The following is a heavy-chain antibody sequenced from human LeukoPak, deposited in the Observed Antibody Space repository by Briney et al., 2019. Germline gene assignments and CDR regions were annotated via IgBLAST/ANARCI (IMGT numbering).Heavy chain of an antibody. CDR1: GYSISSGYY. V-gene: IGHV4-38-2*01. CDR2: IYHSGST. J-gene: IGHJ4*02. CDR3: ARHQPADHFFDY. Sequence: SETLSLTCAVSGYSISSGYYWGWIRQPPGKGLEWIGSIYHSGSTYYNPSLKSRVTISVDTSKNQFSLKLSSVTAADTSVYYCARHQPADHFFDYWGQGTLVTVSS.